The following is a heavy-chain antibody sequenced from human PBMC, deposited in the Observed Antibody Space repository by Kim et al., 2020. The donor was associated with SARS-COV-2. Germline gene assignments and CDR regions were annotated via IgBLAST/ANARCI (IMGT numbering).Heavy chain of an antibody. J-gene: IGHJ5*02. CDR3: SRLPGGHWFDP. CDR1: GYTFSTYS. Sequence: ASVKVSCKASGYTFSTYSITWVRQAPGQGLEYMGWIAPYNGDTSYAQKFQGRVTMTRDTSTSTVYMELRSLRSDDTAVYYCSRLPGGHWFDPWGQGTLVT. D-gene: IGHD2-15*01. CDR2: IAPYNGDT. V-gene: IGHV1-18*01.